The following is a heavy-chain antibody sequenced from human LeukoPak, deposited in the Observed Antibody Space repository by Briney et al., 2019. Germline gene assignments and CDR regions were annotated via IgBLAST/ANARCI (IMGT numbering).Heavy chain of an antibody. Sequence: PGGSLRLSCAASGFTFSSYAMSWVRQAPGKGLEWVSGISSSGSGGGTYYADSVKGRFTISRDNSKNTLYLQINSVRAEDTAVYYCARAYSSSWYDFWGQGTLVTVSS. J-gene: IGHJ5*01. D-gene: IGHD6-13*01. CDR1: GFTFSSYA. CDR3: ARAYSSSWYDF. CDR2: ISSSGSGGGT. V-gene: IGHV3-23*01.